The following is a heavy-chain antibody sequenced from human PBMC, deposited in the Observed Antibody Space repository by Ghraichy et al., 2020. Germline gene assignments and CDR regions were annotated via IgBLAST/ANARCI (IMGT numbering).Heavy chain of an antibody. Sequence: GGSLRLSCAASGFTFSSYSMNWVRQAPGKGLEWVSSISSSSSYIYYADSVKGRFTISRDNAKNSLYLQMNSLRAEDTAVYYCARKTYGSSGIYYFDYWGQGTLVTVSS. CDR2: ISSSSSYI. V-gene: IGHV3-21*01. CDR3: ARKTYGSSGIYYFDY. D-gene: IGHD3-10*01. CDR1: GFTFSSYS. J-gene: IGHJ4*02.